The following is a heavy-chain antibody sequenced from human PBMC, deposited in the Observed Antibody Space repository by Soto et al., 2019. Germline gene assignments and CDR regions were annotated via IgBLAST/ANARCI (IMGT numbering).Heavy chain of an antibody. J-gene: IGHJ4*02. CDR2: IYHIGST. V-gene: IGHV4-30-2*01. CDR3: ARGNVVAIDY. Sequence: LSLTCAFSGGPLSGGGFSWCCLGQPPGKGLEWIGHIYHIGSTYYNPSLKSRVTISVDRSKNQFSLKLSSVTAADTAVYYCARGNVVAIDYWGQGTLVTVSS. D-gene: IGHD2-21*01. CDR1: GGPLSGGGFS.